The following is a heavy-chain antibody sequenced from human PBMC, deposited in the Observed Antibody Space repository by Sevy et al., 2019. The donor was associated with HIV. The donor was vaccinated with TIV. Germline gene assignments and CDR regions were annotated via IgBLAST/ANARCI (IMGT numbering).Heavy chain of an antibody. CDR2: INPNSGGT. CDR3: ASPSLSGSYYGGGFDY. Sequence: ASVTVSCQASGYTFSGYYMHWVRQAPGQGLEWMGWINPNSGGTNNAQKFQGRITMTRDSSISTAYIELSRLRSDDTAVDYCASPSLSGSYYGGGFDYWGQGTLVTVSS. J-gene: IGHJ4*02. CDR1: GYTFSGYY. V-gene: IGHV1-2*02. D-gene: IGHD1-26*01.